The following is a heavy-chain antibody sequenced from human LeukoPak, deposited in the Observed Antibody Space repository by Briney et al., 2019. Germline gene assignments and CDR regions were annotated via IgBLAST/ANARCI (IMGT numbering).Heavy chain of an antibody. CDR2: ISTTSSTI. Sequence: GGSLRLSCAASGFTLSSYPMNWVRQAPGKGLEWVSYISTTSSTISYADPVKGRFIISRDNAKNSLYLQMNSLRAEDTAVYYCAKDRYGGTIFGVVINWGQGTLVTVSS. CDR3: AKDRYGGTIFGVVIN. V-gene: IGHV3-48*01. D-gene: IGHD3-3*01. CDR1: GFTLSSYP. J-gene: IGHJ4*02.